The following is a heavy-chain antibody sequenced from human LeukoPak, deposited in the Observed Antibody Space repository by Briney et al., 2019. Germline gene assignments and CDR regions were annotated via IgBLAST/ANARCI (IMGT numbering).Heavy chain of an antibody. Sequence: GGSLRLSCAASGFTFSDYWIHWVRQVPGKGLLGVSRITSDGSNTRYADSVRGRFTISRDNAKNMVYLQMSSLRAEDTAVCYCARDAGAGTPFDYWGQGTLVTVSS. D-gene: IGHD3-10*01. J-gene: IGHJ4*02. CDR2: ITSDGSNT. CDR1: GFTFSDYW. CDR3: ARDAGAGTPFDY. V-gene: IGHV3-74*01.